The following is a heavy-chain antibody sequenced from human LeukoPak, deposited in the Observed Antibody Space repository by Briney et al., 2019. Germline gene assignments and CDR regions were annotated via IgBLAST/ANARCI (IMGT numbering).Heavy chain of an antibody. Sequence: GGSLRLSCAASGFTFSSYSMNWVRQAPGKGLEWVSSISSSSSYIYYADSVKGRFTISRDNAKNSLYLQMNSLRAEDTAVYYCARDADSSGYWFDPWGQGTLVTVSS. J-gene: IGHJ5*02. D-gene: IGHD3-22*01. CDR2: ISSSSSYI. CDR1: GFTFSSYS. V-gene: IGHV3-21*01. CDR3: ARDADSSGYWFDP.